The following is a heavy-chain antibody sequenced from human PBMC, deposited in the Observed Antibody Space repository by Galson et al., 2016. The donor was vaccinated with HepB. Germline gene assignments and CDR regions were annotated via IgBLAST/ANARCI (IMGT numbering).Heavy chain of an antibody. CDR2: ISGSGGGT. Sequence: SLRLSCAASGFSFSNYAMSWVRQAPGKGLEWVSTISGSGGGTYSADSVKGRVIISRDNSKNTLSLQIDSLRAEDSAIYYCAKLTSYDFWSGSHDGVFDYWGQGTLVTVSS. J-gene: IGHJ4*02. V-gene: IGHV3-23*01. D-gene: IGHD3-3*01. CDR1: GFSFSNYA. CDR3: AKLTSYDFWSGSHDGVFDY.